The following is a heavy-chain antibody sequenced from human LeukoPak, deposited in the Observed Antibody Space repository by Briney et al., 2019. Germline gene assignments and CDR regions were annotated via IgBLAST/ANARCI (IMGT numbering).Heavy chain of an antibody. CDR3: AKETSSGNFVTIDC. V-gene: IGHV3-33*06. CDR2: IWYDGSNK. Sequence: PGRSLRLSCAASGFTFSSYGMHWVRQAPGKGLEWVAVIWYDGSNKYYADSVKGRFTISRDNSKNTLYLQMNSLRAEDTAVYYCAKETSSGNFVTIDCWGQGTLVTVSS. CDR1: GFTFSSYG. D-gene: IGHD1-26*01. J-gene: IGHJ4*02.